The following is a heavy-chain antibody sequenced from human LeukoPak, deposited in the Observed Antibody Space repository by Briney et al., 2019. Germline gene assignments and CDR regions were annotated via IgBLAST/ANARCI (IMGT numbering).Heavy chain of an antibody. J-gene: IGHJ4*02. D-gene: IGHD2-15*01. CDR2: INPNSGGT. CDR1: GYTFTGYY. CDR3: ARAFVVVVAATYFDY. Sequence: GASVKVSCKASGYTFTGYYMHWVRQAPGQGLEWMGWINPNSGGTNYAQKFQGRVTMTRDTSISTAYMELSRLRSDDTAVYYCARAFVVVVAATYFDYWGQGTLVTVSS. V-gene: IGHV1-2*02.